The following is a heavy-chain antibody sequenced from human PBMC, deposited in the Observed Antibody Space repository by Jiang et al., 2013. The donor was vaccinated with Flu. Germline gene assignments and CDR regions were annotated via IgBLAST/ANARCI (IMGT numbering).Heavy chain of an antibody. CDR3: ARQLERITIFGVVILGFDP. CDR2: IYYSGST. J-gene: IGHJ5*02. CDR1: GGSISSYY. D-gene: IGHD3-3*01. V-gene: IGHV4-59*08. Sequence: GPGLVKPSETLSLTCTVSGGSISSYYWSWIRQPPGKGLEWIGYIYYSGSTNYNPSLKSRVTISVDTSKNQFSLKLSSVTAADTAVYYCARQLERITIFGVVILGFDPWGQGTLVTVSS.